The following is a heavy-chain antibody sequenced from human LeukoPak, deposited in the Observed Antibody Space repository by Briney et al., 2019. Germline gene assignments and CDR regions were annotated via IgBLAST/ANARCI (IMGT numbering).Heavy chain of an antibody. D-gene: IGHD2-2*01. Sequence: PSETLSLTCTVSGGSISSGDYYWSWIRQPPGKGLEWIGYTYYSGSTYYNPSLKSRVTISVDTSKNQFSLKLSSVTAADTAVYYCAREGTGYCSSTSYCYWFYPWGQGTLVTVSS. V-gene: IGHV4-30-4*08. CDR3: AREGTGYCSSTSYCYWFYP. CDR1: GGSISSGDYY. J-gene: IGHJ5*02. CDR2: TYYSGST.